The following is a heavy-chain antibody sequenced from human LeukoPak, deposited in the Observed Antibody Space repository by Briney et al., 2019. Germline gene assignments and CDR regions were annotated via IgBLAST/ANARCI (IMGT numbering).Heavy chain of an antibody. D-gene: IGHD1-26*01. CDR1: GGTFSSYA. J-gene: IGHJ4*02. CDR2: IIPIFGTA. V-gene: IGHV1-69*13. CDR3: ARELRRELILDY. Sequence: SVKVSCKASGGTFSSYAISWVRQAPGQGLEWMGGIIPIFGTANYARKFQGRVTITADESTSTAYMELSSLRSEDTAVYYCARELRRELILDYWGQGTLVTVSS.